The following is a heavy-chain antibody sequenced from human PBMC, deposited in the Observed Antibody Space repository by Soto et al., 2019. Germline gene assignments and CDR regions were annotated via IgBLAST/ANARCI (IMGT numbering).Heavy chain of an antibody. J-gene: IGHJ5*02. CDR2: INIDGSRT. Sequence: EVQLVESGGGLVQPGGSLRLSCAASGFSFSSYWMFWVRQVPGKGRAWVSRINIDGSRTDYADSVKGRFTTSRDNAKNTLYLQMNSLRADDAAIYCCARAFASNWGRFDPWGRGTLVTVSS. CDR3: ARAFASNWGRFDP. CDR1: GFSFSSYW. V-gene: IGHV3-74*01. D-gene: IGHD3-16*01.